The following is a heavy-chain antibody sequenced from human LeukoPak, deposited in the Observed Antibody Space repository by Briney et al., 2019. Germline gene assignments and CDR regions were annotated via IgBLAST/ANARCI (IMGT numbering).Heavy chain of an antibody. CDR2: INPKSGRT. J-gene: IGHJ4*02. Sequence: ASLTVSSKASVYTLTISDINGVRPATGQGGEWMGWINPKSGRTGYAKKFQDRVSMTMNTSISTAYMEVSSLRFDDTAVYYCARGRSGLAAAGTYDYWGQGTLITVSS. D-gene: IGHD6-13*01. V-gene: IGHV1-8*01. CDR3: ARGRSGLAAAGTYDY. CDR1: VYTLTISD.